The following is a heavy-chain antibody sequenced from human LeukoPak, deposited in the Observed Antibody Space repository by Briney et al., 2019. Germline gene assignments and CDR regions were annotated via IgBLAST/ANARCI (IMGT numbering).Heavy chain of an antibody. CDR3: ARGYGYCSGGSCPTANREAEYFQH. Sequence: SVKVSCKASGGTFSSYAISWVRQAPGQGLEWMGGIIPIFGTASYAQKFQGRVTITADESTSTAYMELSSLRSEDTAVYYCARGYGYCSGGSCPTANREAEYFQHWGQGTLVTVSS. CDR2: IIPIFGTA. J-gene: IGHJ1*01. D-gene: IGHD2-15*01. V-gene: IGHV1-69*01. CDR1: GGTFSSYA.